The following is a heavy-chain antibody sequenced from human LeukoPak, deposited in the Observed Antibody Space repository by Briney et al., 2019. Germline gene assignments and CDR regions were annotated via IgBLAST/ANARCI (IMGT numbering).Heavy chain of an antibody. Sequence: PGGSLRLSCAASGFTFSDYSMNWIRQAPGKGLEWLSYISSRAHTIYYADSVKGRFTISRDNAKKSLYLQMNSLRAEDTAVYYCAKGTIVGATFVDYWGQGTLVTVSS. CDR3: AKGTIVGATFVDY. CDR2: ISSRAHTI. CDR1: GFTFSDYS. V-gene: IGHV3-11*01. J-gene: IGHJ4*02. D-gene: IGHD1-26*01.